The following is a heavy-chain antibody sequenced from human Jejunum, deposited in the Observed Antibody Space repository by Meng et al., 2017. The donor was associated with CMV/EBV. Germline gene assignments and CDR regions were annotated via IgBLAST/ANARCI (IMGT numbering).Heavy chain of an antibody. Sequence: TFSSYDMSGVRQAPGKGLEWVSALSSSGGSTDYADSVKGRFTITRDNSKNTLYLQMNSLRAEDTAVYYCAKDRYSGYAPYDAFDIWGQGTMVTVSS. CDR3: AKDRYSGYAPYDAFDI. V-gene: IGHV3-23*01. J-gene: IGHJ3*02. D-gene: IGHD5-12*01. CDR2: LSSSGGST. CDR1: TFSSYD.